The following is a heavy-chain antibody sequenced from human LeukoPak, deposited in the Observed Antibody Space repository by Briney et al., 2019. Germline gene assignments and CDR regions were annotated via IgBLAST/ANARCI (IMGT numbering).Heavy chain of an antibody. CDR2: ISWNSGSI. V-gene: IGHV3-9*01. D-gene: IGHD3-3*01. CDR3: AKSRSAYPRVDGFDM. J-gene: IGHJ3*02. CDR1: GFTFSSYA. Sequence: PGGSLRLSCAASGFTFSSYAMSWVRQAPGKGLEWVSGISWNSGSIGYADSVKGRFTISRDNAKNSLYLQMNSLRAEDTALYYCAKSRSAYPRVDGFDMWGQGTMVTVSS.